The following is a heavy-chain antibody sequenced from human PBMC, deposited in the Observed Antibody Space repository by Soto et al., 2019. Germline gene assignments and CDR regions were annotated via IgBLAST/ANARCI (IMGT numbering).Heavy chain of an antibody. J-gene: IGHJ4*02. CDR1: GGSISSSSYY. CDR3: ARQYYFGSGSYYNPTFDS. Sequence: SETLSLTCTVSGGSISSSSYYWGWIRQPPGKGLEWIGSIYYSGNTYYNPSLKSRVTISVDTAKNQFSLKLSSVTAADTAVYYCARQYYFGSGSYYNPTFDSWGQGTLVTVSS. V-gene: IGHV4-39*01. D-gene: IGHD3-10*01. CDR2: IYYSGNT.